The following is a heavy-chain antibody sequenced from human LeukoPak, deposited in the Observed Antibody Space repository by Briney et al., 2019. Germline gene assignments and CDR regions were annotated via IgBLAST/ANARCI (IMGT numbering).Heavy chain of an antibody. D-gene: IGHD3-3*01. CDR2: IGGRGGST. V-gene: IGHV3-23*01. J-gene: IGHJ4*02. CDR1: GFTFSSHA. Sequence: GGSLRLSCAASGFTFSSHAMAWVRQAPGKGLEWVSAIGGRGGSTYYADSVKGRFTISRDNSKNTLYLQMNSLRAEDTALYYCARDPGVVAFHYFDFWGQGTLVTVSS. CDR3: ARDPGVVAFHYFDF.